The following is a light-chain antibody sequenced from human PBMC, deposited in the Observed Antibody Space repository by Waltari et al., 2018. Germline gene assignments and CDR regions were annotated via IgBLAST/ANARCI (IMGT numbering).Light chain of an antibody. CDR1: QDISTY. J-gene: IGKJ3*01. CDR2: AVS. V-gene: IGKV1-9*01. CDR3: QQLSGYPFT. Sequence: DIQLTQSPSFLSASVGARVTITCRASQDISTYLAWYQQKPGKAPKLLIHAVSTLQAGVPSRFSGGGSGTEFTLTISSLQPEDFATYYCQQLSGYPFTFGPGTKVDIK.